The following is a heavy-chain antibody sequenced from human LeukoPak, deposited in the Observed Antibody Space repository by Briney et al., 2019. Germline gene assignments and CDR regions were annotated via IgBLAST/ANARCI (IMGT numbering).Heavy chain of an antibody. Sequence: PAGGSLRLSCAASGFTFSRYAMTWVRQAPGKGLEWVSAISGSGGGTYYADSVKGRFTISRDNSKNTLYLQMNSLRAEDTAVYYCAKEPDYYDSSGYYYFDYWGQGTLATVSS. CDR2: ISGSGGGT. CDR1: GFTFSRYA. D-gene: IGHD3-22*01. V-gene: IGHV3-23*01. CDR3: AKEPDYYDSSGYYYFDY. J-gene: IGHJ4*02.